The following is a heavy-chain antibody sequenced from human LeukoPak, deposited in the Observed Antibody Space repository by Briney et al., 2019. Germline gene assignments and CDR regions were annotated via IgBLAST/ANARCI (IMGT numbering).Heavy chain of an antibody. CDR3: AGLPRTMVRGKRNFQH. CDR2: IIPIFGTA. CDR1: GGTFSSYA. Sequence: SVKVSCKASGGTFSSYAISWVRQAPGQGLEWMGGIIPIFGTANYAQKFQDRVTITADESTSTAYMELSSLRSEDTAVYYCAGLPRTMVRGKRNFQHWGQGTLVTVSS. D-gene: IGHD3-10*01. V-gene: IGHV1-69*01. J-gene: IGHJ1*01.